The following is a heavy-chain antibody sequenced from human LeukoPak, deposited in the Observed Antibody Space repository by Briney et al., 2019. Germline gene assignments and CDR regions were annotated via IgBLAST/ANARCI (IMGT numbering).Heavy chain of an antibody. D-gene: IGHD3-3*01. Sequence: ASGKVSCKASRYIFSSYGISWLRQAPGQGPEWMAWISPHNGNTNYAQKFQGRVTLTTDRQRSTAYMELRGLTSDDTALYYCARDMDDFWSGPFYFAYWGQGTLVTVSS. V-gene: IGHV1-18*01. CDR2: ISPHNGNT. CDR3: ARDMDDFWSGPFYFAY. CDR1: RYIFSSYG. J-gene: IGHJ4*02.